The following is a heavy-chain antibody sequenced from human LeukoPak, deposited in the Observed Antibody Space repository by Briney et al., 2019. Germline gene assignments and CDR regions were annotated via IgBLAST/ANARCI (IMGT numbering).Heavy chain of an antibody. Sequence: GASVKVSCKASGGTFSSYAISWVRQAPGQGLEWMGGIIPIFGTANYAQKFQGRVTITADESTSTAYMELSSLRSEDTAVYYCARDLVLGEGYNYDCWGQGTLVTVSS. CDR2: IIPIFGTA. J-gene: IGHJ4*02. V-gene: IGHV1-69*13. D-gene: IGHD5-24*01. CDR3: ARDLVLGEGYNYDC. CDR1: GGTFSSYA.